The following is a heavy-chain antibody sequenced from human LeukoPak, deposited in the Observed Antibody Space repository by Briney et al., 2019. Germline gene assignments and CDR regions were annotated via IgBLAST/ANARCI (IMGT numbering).Heavy chain of an antibody. V-gene: IGHV4-31*03. D-gene: IGHD4-17*01. Sequence: SETLSLTCTVSGYSISSGYYWGWIRQHPGKGLEWIGYIYYSGSTYYNPSLKSRVTISVDTSKNQFSLKLSSVTAADTAVYYCARGRSFDPWGQGTLVTVSS. CDR1: GYSISSGYY. CDR3: ARGRSFDP. J-gene: IGHJ5*02. CDR2: IYYSGST.